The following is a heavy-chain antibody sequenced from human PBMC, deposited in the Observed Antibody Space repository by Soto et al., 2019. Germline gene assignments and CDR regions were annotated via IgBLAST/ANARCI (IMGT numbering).Heavy chain of an antibody. V-gene: IGHV4-59*01. CDR3: ARVGGDDFGDDGGFDY. J-gene: IGHJ4*02. D-gene: IGHD4-17*01. CDR1: GGSIRDYF. CDR2: IYYSGRT. Sequence: SETLSLTCTVSGGSIRDYFWTLIRQPPGKGLEWIGYIYYSGRTNYNPSLKSRVSISVDTSKNHFSLQLSSVTAADTAVYYCARVGGDDFGDDGGFDYWGQGTLVTVSS.